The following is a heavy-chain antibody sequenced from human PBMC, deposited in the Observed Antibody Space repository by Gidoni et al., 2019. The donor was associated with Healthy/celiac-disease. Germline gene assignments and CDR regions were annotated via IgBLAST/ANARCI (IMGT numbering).Heavy chain of an antibody. CDR2: ISYDGSNK. Sequence: QVQLVESGRGVVQPGRSLRLPCAASGFTFSRYAMHWVRQAPGKGLEWVAVISYDGSNKYYADSVKGRFTISRDNSKNTLYLQMNSLRAEDTAVYYCAREGPDSSGWYAFDYWGQGTLVTVSS. J-gene: IGHJ4*02. CDR1: GFTFSRYA. V-gene: IGHV3-30-3*01. CDR3: AREGPDSSGWYAFDY. D-gene: IGHD6-19*01.